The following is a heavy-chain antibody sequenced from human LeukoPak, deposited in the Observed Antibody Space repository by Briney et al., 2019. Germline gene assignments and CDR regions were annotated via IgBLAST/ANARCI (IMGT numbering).Heavy chain of an antibody. Sequence: SETLSLTCTVSGGSIGSYYWSWIRQPPGKGLEWIGYIYYSGSTNYNPSLKSRVTISVDTSKNQFSLKLSSVTAADTAVYYCARDLYSGSYYPAFGYWGQGTLVTVSS. D-gene: IGHD1-26*01. CDR2: IYYSGST. J-gene: IGHJ4*02. CDR3: ARDLYSGSYYPAFGY. V-gene: IGHV4-59*01. CDR1: GGSIGSYY.